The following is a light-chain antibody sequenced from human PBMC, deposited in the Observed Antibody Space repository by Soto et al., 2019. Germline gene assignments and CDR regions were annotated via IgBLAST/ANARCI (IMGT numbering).Light chain of an antibody. CDR2: GAN. CDR1: QSLTRNY. V-gene: IGKV3-20*01. CDR3: QQYTKSPLT. Sequence: PGERATLSCRASQSLTRNYLAWYQQKVGQAPRLLIYGANTRAAGIPDRFSGSGSGTDFTLTISRLEPEDFAVYYCQQYTKSPLTFGGGTKVDIK. J-gene: IGKJ4*01.